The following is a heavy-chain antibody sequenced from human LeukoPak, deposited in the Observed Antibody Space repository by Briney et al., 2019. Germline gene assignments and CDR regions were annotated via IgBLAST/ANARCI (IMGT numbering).Heavy chain of an antibody. V-gene: IGHV4-34*01. CDR2: INHSGST. CDR1: GGSFSVYY. Sequence: PSETLSLTCAVYGGSFSVYYWSWIRQPPGKGLEWIGEINHSGSTNYNPSLKSRVTISVDTSKNQFSLKLSSVTAADTAVYYCASRMATTALFDYWGQGTLVTVSS. D-gene: IGHD5-24*01. CDR3: ASRMATTALFDY. J-gene: IGHJ4*02.